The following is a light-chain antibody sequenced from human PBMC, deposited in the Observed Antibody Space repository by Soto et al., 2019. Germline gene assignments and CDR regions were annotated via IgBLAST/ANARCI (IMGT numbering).Light chain of an antibody. CDR1: SSNIGSNI. CDR3: AVWDDTLNGVI. V-gene: IGLV1-44*01. Sequence: QSVVTQPPSASGTPGQRVTISCSGSSSNIGSNIVYWYQHLPGTAPKLLISFNNQRPSGVPDRFSGSKSCTSASLAISGLQSEDEADYYCAVWDDTLNGVIFGGWTKVTVL. J-gene: IGLJ2*01. CDR2: FNN.